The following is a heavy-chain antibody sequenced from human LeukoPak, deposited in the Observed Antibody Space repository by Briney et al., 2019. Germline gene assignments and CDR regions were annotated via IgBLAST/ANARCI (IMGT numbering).Heavy chain of an antibody. CDR1: GFSFSAAG. CDR3: AREVDYYGSGSLAALDY. D-gene: IGHD3-10*01. CDR2: ISSDGKTK. Sequence: GGSLRLSCVASGFSFSAAGMHWVSQAPGKGLEWVAAISSDGKTKHYAASVKGRFTISRDNSKNTLYLQMNSLRAEDTAVYYCAREVDYYGSGSLAALDYWGQGTLVTVSS. J-gene: IGHJ4*02. V-gene: IGHV3-30*03.